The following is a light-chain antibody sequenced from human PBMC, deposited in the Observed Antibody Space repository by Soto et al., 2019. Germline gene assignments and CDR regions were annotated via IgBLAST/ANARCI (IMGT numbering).Light chain of an antibody. CDR2: AAS. Sequence: SPSASVGDRNPLPWRASRDIGSDLSWYQQKPGKAPTLLIYAASNLQSGVPSRFRGSRSGTEFTLTVSSLQPEDFATYYCLQDHDDSWTFGQGAMVDI. CDR3: LQDHDDSWT. V-gene: IGKV1-6*01. CDR1: RDIGSD. J-gene: IGKJ1*01.